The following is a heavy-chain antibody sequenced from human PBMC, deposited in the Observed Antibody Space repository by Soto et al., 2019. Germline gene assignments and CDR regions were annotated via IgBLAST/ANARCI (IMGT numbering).Heavy chain of an antibody. Sequence: QVQLQESGPGLVKPSQTLSLTCTVSGASINGGGYYWSWIRQHPGKGLEWIGSIYYGGNTYYSPSLKSRVTISVDTSKNHFSLRLTSVTAADTAVYYCARDPSYGDYSYYGMDVWGQGTTVTVSS. V-gene: IGHV4-31*03. CDR1: GASINGGGYY. J-gene: IGHJ6*02. CDR2: IYYGGNT. D-gene: IGHD4-17*01. CDR3: ARDPSYGDYSYYGMDV.